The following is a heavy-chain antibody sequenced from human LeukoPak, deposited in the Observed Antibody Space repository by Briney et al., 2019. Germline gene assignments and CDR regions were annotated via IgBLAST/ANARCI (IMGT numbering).Heavy chain of an antibody. V-gene: IGHV3-7*01. D-gene: IGHD6-19*01. CDR3: TRVGAVAGNGYYYYMDV. CDR2: IKEDGSEK. CDR1: GFTFSSYW. Sequence: GGSLRLSCAASGFTFSSYWMNWVRQAPGKGLEWVANIKEDGSEKYFVDSVKGRFTISRDNAKNSLYLQMNSLRAEDTAVYYCTRVGAVAGNGYYYYMDVWGEGTTDTVSS. J-gene: IGHJ6*03.